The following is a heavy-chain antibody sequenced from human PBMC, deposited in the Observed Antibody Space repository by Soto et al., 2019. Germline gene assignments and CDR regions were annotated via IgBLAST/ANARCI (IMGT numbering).Heavy chain of an antibody. D-gene: IGHD6-13*01. Sequence: WMGRIDPSDSYTNYSPSFQGHVTISADKSISTAYLQCSSLKASDTAMYYCASKGYSSSWYDADYYGMDVWGQGTTVTVSS. CDR3: ASKGYSSSWYDADYYGMDV. CDR2: IDPSDSYT. J-gene: IGHJ6*02. V-gene: IGHV5-10-1*01.